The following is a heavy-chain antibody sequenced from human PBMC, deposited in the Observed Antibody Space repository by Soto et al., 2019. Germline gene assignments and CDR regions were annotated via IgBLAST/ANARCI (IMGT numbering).Heavy chain of an antibody. Sequence: SETLSLTCTVSGGSISSYYWSWIRQPPGKGLEWIGYIYYSGSTNYNPSLKSRVTISVDTSKNQFSLKLSSVTAADTAVYYCARRYCSGGSCYSEGEDAFDIWGQGTMVTVSS. CDR1: GGSISSYY. CDR2: IYYSGST. D-gene: IGHD2-15*01. V-gene: IGHV4-59*08. CDR3: ARRYCSGGSCYSEGEDAFDI. J-gene: IGHJ3*02.